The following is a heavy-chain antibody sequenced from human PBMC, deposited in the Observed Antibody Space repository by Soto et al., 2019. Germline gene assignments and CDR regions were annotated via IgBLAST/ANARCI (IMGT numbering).Heavy chain of an antibody. CDR1: GFTFSSYG. Sequence: QVQLVESGGGVVQPGRSLRLSCAASGFTFSSYGMHWVRQAPGKGLEWVAGIWYDGSNKYYADSVKGRFTISRDNSKNTLYLQMNSLRAEDTAVYYCARDSGYSSSWYSFWGQGTLVTVSS. D-gene: IGHD6-13*01. CDR3: ARDSGYSSSWYSF. CDR2: IWYDGSNK. V-gene: IGHV3-33*01. J-gene: IGHJ4*02.